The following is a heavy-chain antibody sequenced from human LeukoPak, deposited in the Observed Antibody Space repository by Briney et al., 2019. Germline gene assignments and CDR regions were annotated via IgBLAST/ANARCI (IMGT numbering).Heavy chain of an antibody. Sequence: GGSLRLSCAASGFTFSSYWMSWVRQAPGKGLEWVANIKQDGSEKYYVDSVKGRFTISRDNAKNSLYLQMNSLRAEDTAVYYCARGTLEWELLGYFDYWGQGTLVTVSS. J-gene: IGHJ4*02. V-gene: IGHV3-7*01. CDR2: IKQDGSEK. CDR3: ARGTLEWELLGYFDY. D-gene: IGHD1-26*01. CDR1: GFTFSSYW.